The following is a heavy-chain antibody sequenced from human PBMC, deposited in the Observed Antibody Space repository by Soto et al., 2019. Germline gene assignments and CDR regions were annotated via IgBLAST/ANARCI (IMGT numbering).Heavy chain of an antibody. V-gene: IGHV3-30*18. D-gene: IGHD4-4*01. CDR2: ISYDGNSK. CDR1: GFTFSSYG. CDR3: AKDGDYSNYYRIHY. J-gene: IGHJ4*02. Sequence: LRLSCAASGFTFSSYGMHWVRQAPGKGLEWVSAISYDGNSKYYADSVKGRFTISRDNSKNTLYLQMNSLRAEDTAVYYCAKDGDYSNYYRIHYWGQGTLVTVSS.